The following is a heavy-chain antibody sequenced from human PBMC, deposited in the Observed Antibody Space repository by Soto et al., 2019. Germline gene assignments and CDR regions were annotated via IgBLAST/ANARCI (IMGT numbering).Heavy chain of an antibody. CDR1: GDTFSTYS. D-gene: IGHD1-1*01. Sequence: QVQLVQSGAEVKKPGSSVKVSCKASGDTFSTYSISWVRQAPGQGLEWMGGIIAMFGVAVYAQKFQGRVTITADDPTSTVYMVLSSLRSEDTAFYYCAREVQGNSSRHHTWCDPWGQGSLVTVSS. J-gene: IGHJ5*02. CDR3: AREVQGNSSRHHTWCDP. CDR2: IIAMFGVA. V-gene: IGHV1-69*01.